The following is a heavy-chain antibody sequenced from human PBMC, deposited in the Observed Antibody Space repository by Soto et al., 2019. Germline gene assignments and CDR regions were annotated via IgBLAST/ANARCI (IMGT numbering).Heavy chain of an antibody. J-gene: IGHJ4*02. V-gene: IGHV3-33*01. D-gene: IGHD1-1*01. CDR2: IWYDGSNK. Sequence: GGSLRLSCAASGFTFSSYGMHWVRQAPGKGLEWVAVIWYDGSNKYYADSVKGRFTISRDNSKNTLYLQMNSLRAEDTAVYYCARGPIESGTTAPILTEWGQGTLVTVSS. CDR3: ARGPIESGTTAPILTE. CDR1: GFTFSSYG.